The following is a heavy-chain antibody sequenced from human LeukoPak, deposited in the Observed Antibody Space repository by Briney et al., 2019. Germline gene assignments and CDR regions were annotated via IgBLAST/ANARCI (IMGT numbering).Heavy chain of an antibody. CDR2: TYYRSKWYN. CDR1: GDNVSTNTAA. V-gene: IGHV6-1*01. Sequence: SQTLSLTCAISGDNVSTNTAAWNWIRQSPSRGLEWLGRTYYRSKWYNDYAVSVKSRITINPDTSKNQFSLQLNSVTPGDTAVYYCARGGYYFDSSGYYHWYIYYFDYWGQGTLVTVSS. D-gene: IGHD3-22*01. CDR3: ARGGYYFDSSGYYHWYIYYFDY. J-gene: IGHJ4*02.